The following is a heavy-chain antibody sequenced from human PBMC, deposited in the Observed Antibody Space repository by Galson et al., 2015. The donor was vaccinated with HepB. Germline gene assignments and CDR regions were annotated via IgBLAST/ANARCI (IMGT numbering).Heavy chain of an antibody. Sequence: CAISGDSVSSNSAAWGWIRQSPSRGLAWLGRTYYRSKWFHDYAVSVNSRLAIYPDTSNNQFSLQLNSVTPEDTAVYHCARERPFYYDSSGIHPFDYWGQGTLVTVSS. J-gene: IGHJ4*02. D-gene: IGHD3-22*01. CDR2: TYYRSKWFH. V-gene: IGHV6-1*01. CDR1: GDSVSSNSAA. CDR3: ARERPFYYDSSGIHPFDY.